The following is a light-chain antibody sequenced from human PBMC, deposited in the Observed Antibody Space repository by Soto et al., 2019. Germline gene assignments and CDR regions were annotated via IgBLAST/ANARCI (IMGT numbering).Light chain of an antibody. CDR2: DVT. CDR3: SSYTTSSSYV. CDR1: SSDVGGYIY. Sequence: QSALTQPASVSGSPGQSITISCTGTSSDVGGYIYVSWYQQHPGKAPILMIYDVTGRPSGVSYRFSGSKSVNTASLTISGLQAEDEADYYCSSYTTSSSYVFGTGTKVTAL. V-gene: IGLV2-14*01. J-gene: IGLJ1*01.